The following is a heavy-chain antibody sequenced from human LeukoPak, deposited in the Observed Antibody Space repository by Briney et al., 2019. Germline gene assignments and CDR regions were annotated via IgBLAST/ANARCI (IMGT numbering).Heavy chain of an antibody. Sequence: ASVKVSCKASGYTFTGYYLHWVRQAPGQGLEWMGWISPDSDDTNYAQKFRGRVNMTRDTSISTAYMELSRLRSDDTAIYYCARGGFDYWGQGTLVTVSS. V-gene: IGHV1-2*02. CDR2: ISPDSDDT. CDR1: GYTFTGYY. J-gene: IGHJ4*02. CDR3: ARGGFDY.